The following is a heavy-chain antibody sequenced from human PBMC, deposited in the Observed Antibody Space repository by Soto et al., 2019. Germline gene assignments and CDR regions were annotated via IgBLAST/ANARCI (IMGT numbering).Heavy chain of an antibody. CDR2: IYWDDDK. V-gene: IGHV2-5*02. D-gene: IGHD6-13*01. CDR1: GFSLSTSGVG. J-gene: IGHJ5*02. Sequence: QITLKESGPTLVKPTQTLTLTCTFSGFSLSTSGVGVGWIRQPPGKALEWLALIYWDDDKRYSPSLKSRLTITQRNAKNQVVLKMTKMDPVDTSTYYCAHRPQNEYRSIWYVPLQNWFGPWGQGTLVTVSS. CDR3: AHRPQNEYRSIWYVPLQNWFGP.